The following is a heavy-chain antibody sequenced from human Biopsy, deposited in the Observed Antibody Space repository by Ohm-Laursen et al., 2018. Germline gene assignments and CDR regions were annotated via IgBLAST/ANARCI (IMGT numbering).Heavy chain of an antibody. CDR1: GGSFSGYY. CDR2: INDSGRT. V-gene: IGHV4-34*01. CDR3: ARHSFGSGRDF. Sequence: SETLSLTCGVYGGSFSGYYCSWIRQPPGKGLEWIGEINDSGRTNYNPSLRSRVTISVDTSNNQFSQKWSSLTAADTAVYYCARHSFGSGRDFWGQGTLVTVSS. D-gene: IGHD3-10*01. J-gene: IGHJ4*02.